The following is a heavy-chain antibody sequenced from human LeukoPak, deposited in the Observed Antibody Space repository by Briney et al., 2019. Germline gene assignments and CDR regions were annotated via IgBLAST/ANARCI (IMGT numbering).Heavy chain of an antibody. CDR3: ARDDSSGDYGMDV. CDR1: GGSISSGDYY. CDR2: IYYSGST. D-gene: IGHD6-25*01. Sequence: SETLSLTCTVSGGSISSGDYYWSWIRQPPGKGLEWIGYIYYSGSTYYNPSLKSRVTVSVDTSKNQFSLKLSSVTAADTAVYYCARDDSSGDYGMDVWGQGTTVTVSS. J-gene: IGHJ6*02. V-gene: IGHV4-30-4*01.